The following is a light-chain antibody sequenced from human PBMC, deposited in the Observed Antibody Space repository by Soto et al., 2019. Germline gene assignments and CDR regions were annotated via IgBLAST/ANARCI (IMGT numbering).Light chain of an antibody. CDR1: SSDVGGYNF. CDR2: EVD. Sequence: QSALTQPPSASGSPGQSVTISCIGTSSDVGGYNFVSWYQHHPGKAPKFMIYEVDKWPSGVPDRFSGSKSGNTASLTVSGLQPEDEADYYCSSYAGSTVVFGGGTKVTVL. CDR3: SSYAGSTVV. V-gene: IGLV2-8*01. J-gene: IGLJ2*01.